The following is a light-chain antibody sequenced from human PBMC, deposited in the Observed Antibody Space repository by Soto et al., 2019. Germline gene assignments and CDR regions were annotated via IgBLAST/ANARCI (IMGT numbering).Light chain of an antibody. CDR2: GAS. CDR3: QQSYNIPIT. V-gene: IGKV1-39*01. CDR1: QSISRY. Sequence: DIQMTQFPSSLSASVGDRVTVTCRVSQSISRYLNWYQQMSGRAPKLLIYGASNLRSGVPSRFSGSGSETDFTLTINNVQPEDSATYYCQQSYNIPITFGQGTRLEIK. J-gene: IGKJ5*01.